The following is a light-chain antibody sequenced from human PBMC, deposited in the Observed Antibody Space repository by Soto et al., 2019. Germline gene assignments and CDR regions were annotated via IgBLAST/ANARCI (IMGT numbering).Light chain of an antibody. V-gene: IGKV1-5*01. J-gene: IGKJ1*01. Sequence: DIQMTQSPSTLSASVGDRVTITCRASQTISSWLAWYQQKPGKPPKLLTFDASTLQRGVPSRFSGSGSGTEFTLTISSLQPDDFATYYCQQYNTYWTFGQGTKVDIK. CDR2: DAS. CDR3: QQYNTYWT. CDR1: QTISSW.